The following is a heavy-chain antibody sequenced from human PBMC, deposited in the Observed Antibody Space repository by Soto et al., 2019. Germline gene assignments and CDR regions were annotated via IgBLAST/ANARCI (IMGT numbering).Heavy chain of an antibody. D-gene: IGHD2-2*01. Sequence: SLTCTVSGGSISSGDYYWSWIRQPPGKGLEWIGYIYYSGSTYYNPSLKSRVTISVDTSKNQFSLKLSSVTAADTAVYYCARYPIVVVPAASDYWGQGTLVTVSS. CDR2: IYYSGST. CDR1: GGSISSGDYY. J-gene: IGHJ4*02. V-gene: IGHV4-30-4*01. CDR3: ARYPIVVVPAASDY.